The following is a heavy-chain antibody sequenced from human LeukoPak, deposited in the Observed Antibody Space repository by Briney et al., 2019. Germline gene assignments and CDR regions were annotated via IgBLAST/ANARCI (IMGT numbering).Heavy chain of an antibody. J-gene: IGHJ6*03. D-gene: IGHD3-22*01. CDR2: IYTSGSA. Sequence: PSETLSLTCTVSSDSISSYYWSWIRQPAGKGLEWLGRIYTSGSANYNPSLKSRVTMSVDTSKNQFSLKLTSVTAADTAVYYCARESDSSGHPYYYFYMDVWGRGTTVTVSS. CDR3: ARESDSSGHPYYYFYMDV. CDR1: SDSISSYY. V-gene: IGHV4-4*07.